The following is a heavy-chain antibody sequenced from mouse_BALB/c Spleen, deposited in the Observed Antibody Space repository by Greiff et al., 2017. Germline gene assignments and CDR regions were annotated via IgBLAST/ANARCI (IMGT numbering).Heavy chain of an antibody. CDR3: ARYRDYDGRSAWFAY. J-gene: IGHJ3*01. CDR1: GYSFTSYW. CDR2: IHPSDSET. D-gene: IGHD2-4*01. Sequence: VQLQQSGTVLARPGASVKMSCKASGYSFTSYWMNWVKQRPGQGLEWIGMIHPSDSETRLNQKFKDKATLTVDKSSSTAYMQLSSPTSEDSAVYYCARYRDYDGRSAWFAYWGQGTLVTVSA. V-gene: IGHV1-74*01.